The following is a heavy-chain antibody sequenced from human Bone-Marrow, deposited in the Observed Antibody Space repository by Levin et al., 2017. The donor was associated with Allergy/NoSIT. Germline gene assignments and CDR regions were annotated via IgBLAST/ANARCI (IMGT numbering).Heavy chain of an antibody. Sequence: LSGGSLRLSCEASGFTFDDYAMHWVRQFPGKGLEWVAGINWKSDSIVYADSVKGRFTISRDNAKKSLYLQMSSLRPEDTALYYCAKSAGIFDRSGYPIMRYHFDHWGQGTLVTVSS. J-gene: IGHJ4*02. CDR1: GFTFDDYA. D-gene: IGHD3-22*01. CDR2: INWKSDSI. CDR3: AKSAGIFDRSGYPIMRYHFDH. V-gene: IGHV3-9*01.